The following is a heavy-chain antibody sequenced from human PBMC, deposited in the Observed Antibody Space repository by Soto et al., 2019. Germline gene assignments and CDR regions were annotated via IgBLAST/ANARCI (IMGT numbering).Heavy chain of an antibody. CDR3: ARATVYSSGCYGSDYYYGMDV. Sequence: QVQLVQSGAEVKKPGSSVKVSCKASEGTFSSYAISWVRQAPGQGLEWMGGIIPIFDTANYAQKFQGRVTITADKSTSTAYLELSSMRSEDTAVYYCARATVYSSGCYGSDYYYGMDVWGQGTTVTVSS. J-gene: IGHJ6*02. CDR2: IIPIFDTA. CDR1: EGTFSSYA. V-gene: IGHV1-69*06. D-gene: IGHD6-19*01.